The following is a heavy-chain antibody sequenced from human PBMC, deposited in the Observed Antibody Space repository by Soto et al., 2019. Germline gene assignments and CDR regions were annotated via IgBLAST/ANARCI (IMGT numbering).Heavy chain of an antibody. D-gene: IGHD3-22*01. CDR1: GFTVSSNY. CDR3: ARDRPIKAYDSSGIFDY. Sequence: GWSLRLSCAAAGFTVSSNYMSWVRQAPGKGLEWVSVIYSGGSTYYADSVKGRFTISRDNSKNTLYLQMNSLRAEDTAVYYCARDRPIKAYDSSGIFDYWGQGTLVTASS. CDR2: IYSGGST. J-gene: IGHJ4*02. V-gene: IGHV3-53*01.